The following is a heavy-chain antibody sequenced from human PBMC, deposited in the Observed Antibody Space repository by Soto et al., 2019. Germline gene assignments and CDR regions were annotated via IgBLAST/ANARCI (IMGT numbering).Heavy chain of an antibody. CDR2: IYYSGST. CDR1: GGSISSYY. J-gene: IGHJ4*02. Sequence: PSETLSLTCTVSGGSISSYYWSWIRQPPGKGLEWIGYIYYSGSTNYNPSLKSRVTISVDTSKNQFSLKLSSVILSGGTYRGLIRLHYFDTWGPGTLVTVSS. D-gene: IGHD2-15*01. CDR3: IRLHYFDT. V-gene: IGHV4-59*01.